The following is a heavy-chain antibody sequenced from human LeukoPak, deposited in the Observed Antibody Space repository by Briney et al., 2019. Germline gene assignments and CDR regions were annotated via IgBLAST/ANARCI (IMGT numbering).Heavy chain of an antibody. Sequence: PGRSLRLSCAASGFTFSSYGMHWVRQAPGKGLEWVAVIWYDGSNKYYADSVKGRFTISRDNSKNTLYLQMNSLRAEDTAEYYCAKFRYYYDSSGSGIDYWGQGTLVTVSS. D-gene: IGHD3-22*01. CDR1: GFTFSSYG. J-gene: IGHJ4*02. CDR3: AKFRYYYDSSGSGIDY. CDR2: IWYDGSNK. V-gene: IGHV3-33*06.